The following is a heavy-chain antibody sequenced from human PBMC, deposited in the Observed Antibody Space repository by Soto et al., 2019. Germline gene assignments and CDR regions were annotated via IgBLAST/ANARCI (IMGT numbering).Heavy chain of an antibody. CDR3: RGGGDAFDI. CDR1: GFTFSSYG. CDR2: ISYDGSNK. D-gene: IGHD3-16*01. Sequence: QVQLVESGGGVVQPGRSLRLSCAASGFTFSSYGMHWVRQAPGKGLEWVAVISYDGSNKYYADSVKGRFTISRDNSKNTLYLQMNSLGAEETAVYYCRGGGDAFDIWGQGTMVTVSS. V-gene: IGHV3-30*03. J-gene: IGHJ3*02.